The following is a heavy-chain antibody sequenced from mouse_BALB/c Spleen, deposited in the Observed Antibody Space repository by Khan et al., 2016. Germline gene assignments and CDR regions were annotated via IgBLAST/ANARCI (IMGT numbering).Heavy chain of an antibody. D-gene: IGHD1-1*01. CDR3: ARGDGSSPFHY. CDR1: GVSITSGY. J-gene: IGHJ2*01. CDR2: ITYSGTT. V-gene: IGHV3-8*02. Sequence: EVQLQESGPSLVKPSQTLSLTCSVTGVSITSGYWNWIRKFPGKRLEYMGYITYSGTTYYNPSLKSRISITRDTSKNHSYLQLTSVTTEDTATYXCARGDGSSPFHYWGQGTTLTVSS.